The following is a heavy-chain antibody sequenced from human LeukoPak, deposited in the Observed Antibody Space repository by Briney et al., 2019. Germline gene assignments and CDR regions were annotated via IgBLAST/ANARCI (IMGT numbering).Heavy chain of an antibody. D-gene: IGHD3-9*01. V-gene: IGHV4-39*07. J-gene: IGHJ4*02. CDR2: IYYSGST. Sequence: SETLSLTCTVSGGSISSSSYYWGWIRQPPGKGLEWIGSIYYSGSTYYNPSLKSRVTISVDTSKNQFSLKLSSVTAADTAVYYCARDDYDILTGYSGELFYWGQGTLVTVSS. CDR1: GGSISSSSYY. CDR3: ARDDYDILTGYSGELFY.